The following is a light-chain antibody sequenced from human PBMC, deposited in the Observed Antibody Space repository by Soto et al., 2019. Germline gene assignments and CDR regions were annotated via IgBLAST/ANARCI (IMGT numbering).Light chain of an antibody. V-gene: IGLV4-69*01. J-gene: IGLJ2*01. CDR3: QTWGTAIRVV. CDR2: VNSDGSH. Sequence: QLVLTQSPSASASLGASVKLTCTLSSGHSSYAIAWHQQQPEKGPRFLMRVNSDGSHTKGDGIPDRFSGSSSGTERYLTISSLQSEDEADYFCQTWGTAIRVVFGGGTQLTVL. CDR1: SGHSSYA.